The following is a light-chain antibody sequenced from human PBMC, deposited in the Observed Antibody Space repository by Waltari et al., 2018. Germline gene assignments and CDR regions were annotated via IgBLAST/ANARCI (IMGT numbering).Light chain of an antibody. CDR2: DVN. CDR3: YSYAVTRTFV. Sequence: QPALTQPASVAGSPGQPITISGTGTSSDVVPYHYASWYQHYTGTAPQLIIYDVNKRPSGVSSRFSGSKSGNTASLTISGLQAEDEADYYCYSYAVTRTFVFGTGTKVTVL. V-gene: IGLV2-23*02. CDR1: SSDVVPYHY. J-gene: IGLJ1*01.